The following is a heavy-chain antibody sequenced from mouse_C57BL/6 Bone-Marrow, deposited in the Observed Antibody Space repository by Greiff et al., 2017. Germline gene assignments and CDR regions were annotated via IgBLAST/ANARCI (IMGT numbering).Heavy chain of an antibody. D-gene: IGHD1-1*01. Sequence: EVQLQQSGAELVRPGASVKLSCTASGFNIKDDYMHWVKQRPEQGLEWIGWIDPENGDTEYDSKFQGKATRTADTSSYTAYLQLSSLTSEDTAVYYCTTWGGSSLGYAMDYWGQGTSVTVSS. J-gene: IGHJ4*01. V-gene: IGHV14-4*01. CDR1: GFNIKDDY. CDR3: TTWGGSSLGYAMDY. CDR2: IDPENGDT.